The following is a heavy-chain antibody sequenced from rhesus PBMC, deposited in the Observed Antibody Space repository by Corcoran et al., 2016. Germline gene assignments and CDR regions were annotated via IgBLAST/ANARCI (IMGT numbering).Heavy chain of an antibody. J-gene: IGHJ4*01. D-gene: IGHD6-37*01. CDR1: GGSISSSNW. Sequence: QVQLQESGPAVVKPSETLSLTCAVSGGSISSSNWWSWIRQSPGEGLEWIGGIYGSVGSTGYNPSLMSRVTSSNHTSKNQFSLELSSMTAADTAVYYCARDWYSGSWSPYDCDYGGQGVLVTVSS. V-gene: IGHV4-93*01. CDR3: ARDWYSGSWSPYDCDY. CDR2: IYGSVGST.